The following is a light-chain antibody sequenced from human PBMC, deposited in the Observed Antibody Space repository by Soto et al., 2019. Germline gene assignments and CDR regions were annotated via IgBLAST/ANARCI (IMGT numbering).Light chain of an antibody. CDR2: EVS. Sequence: QSALTQPPSASGSPGQSVTISCTGTSSDVGGYDYVSWYQQHPGKAPKVTIYEVSKGPSGVPDRFSGSKSGNTASLTVSGLQAEDEADYYCSSYAGSNFWVFGGGTKLTVL. V-gene: IGLV2-8*01. CDR3: SSYAGSNFWV. J-gene: IGLJ3*02. CDR1: SSDVGGYDY.